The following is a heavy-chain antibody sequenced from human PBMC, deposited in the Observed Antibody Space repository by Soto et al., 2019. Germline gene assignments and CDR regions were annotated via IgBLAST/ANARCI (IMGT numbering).Heavy chain of an antibody. D-gene: IGHD4-4*01. Sequence: GGSLRLSCAASGFTVSSNYMTWVRQAPGKGLEWVSIIYSGGTTYYADSVKGRFTISRDNSKNTLYLQMNSLRAGDTAVYYCARQEVTGSHYYGLDVWGQGTTVTVSS. CDR2: IYSGGTT. V-gene: IGHV3-53*01. J-gene: IGHJ6*02. CDR1: GFTVSSNY. CDR3: ARQEVTGSHYYGLDV.